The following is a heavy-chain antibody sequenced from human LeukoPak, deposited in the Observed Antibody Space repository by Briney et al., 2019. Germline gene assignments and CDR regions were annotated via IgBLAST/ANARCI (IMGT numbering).Heavy chain of an antibody. D-gene: IGHD3-10*01. CDR1: GGSISSSSYY. V-gene: IGHV4-39*01. Sequence: SETLCLTCTVSGGSISSSSYYWGWIRQPPGKGLEWIGSIYYSGSTYYNPSLKSRVTISVDTSKNQFSLKLSSVTAADTAVYYCARHFTYYYGSEVDYWGQGTLVTVSS. CDR3: ARHFTYYYGSEVDY. CDR2: IYYSGST. J-gene: IGHJ4*02.